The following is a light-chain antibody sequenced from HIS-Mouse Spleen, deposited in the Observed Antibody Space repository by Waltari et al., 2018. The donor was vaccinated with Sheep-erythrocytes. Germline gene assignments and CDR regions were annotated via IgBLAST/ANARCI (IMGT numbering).Light chain of an antibody. Sequence: SYELPQPPSVSVSPGQTARITCSGDALPKKYAYWYQQKSGQAPVLVIYQDTKRPSGIPERFSGSNSGNTATLTISGTQAMDEADYYCQAWDSSIVVFGGGTKLTVL. V-gene: IGLV3-1*01. CDR2: QDT. CDR1: ALPKKY. J-gene: IGLJ2*01. CDR3: QAWDSSIVV.